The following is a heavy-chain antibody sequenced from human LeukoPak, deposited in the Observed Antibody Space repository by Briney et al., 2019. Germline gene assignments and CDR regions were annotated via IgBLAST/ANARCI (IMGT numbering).Heavy chain of an antibody. D-gene: IGHD1-1*01. CDR2: IYTSGST. CDR1: GGSITTYY. J-gene: IGHJ6*02. Sequence: PSETLSLTCTVSGGSITTYYWSWIRQPAGKRLEWIGRIYTSGSTTYNPSLKSRVTVSLDTSKNQFSLKLSSVTAADTAVYYCARDRVESSGYYYYYGIDVWGQGTTVTVSS. V-gene: IGHV4-4*07. CDR3: ARDRVESSGYYYYYGIDV.